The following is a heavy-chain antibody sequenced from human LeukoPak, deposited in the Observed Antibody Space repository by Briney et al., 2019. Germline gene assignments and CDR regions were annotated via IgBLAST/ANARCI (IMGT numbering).Heavy chain of an antibody. V-gene: IGHV1-18*01. CDR1: GYTFTSYG. J-gene: IGHJ3*02. Sequence: ASVKVSCKASGYTFTSYGISWVRQATGQGLEWMGWISAYNGNTNYAQKLQGRVTMTTDTSTSTAYMELRSLRSDDTAVYYCARNGEYYDILTGYSNAFDIWGQGTMVTVSS. CDR3: ARNGEYYDILTGYSNAFDI. CDR2: ISAYNGNT. D-gene: IGHD3-9*01.